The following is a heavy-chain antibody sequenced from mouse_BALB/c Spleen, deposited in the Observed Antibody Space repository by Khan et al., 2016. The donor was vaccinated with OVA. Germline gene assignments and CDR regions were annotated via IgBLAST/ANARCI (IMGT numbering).Heavy chain of an antibody. CDR1: GYSITSDYA. CDR2: ISYSGST. CDR3: ASELGHYYALDY. D-gene: IGHD4-1*01. Sequence: EVKLLESGPDLVKPSQSLSLTCTVTGYSITSDYAWNWIRQFPGNKLEWMGYISYSGSTTYNPSLKSRISINRDTSKDQFFLLLKSVTSEDTATYYCASELGHYYALDYWGQGTSVTVSS. J-gene: IGHJ4*01. V-gene: IGHV3-2*02.